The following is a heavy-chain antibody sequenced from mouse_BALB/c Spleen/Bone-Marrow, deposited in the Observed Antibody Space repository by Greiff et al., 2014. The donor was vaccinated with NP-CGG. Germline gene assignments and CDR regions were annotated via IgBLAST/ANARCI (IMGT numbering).Heavy chain of an antibody. Sequence: VQLVESGADLVRPGSSVKISCKASGYAFSSYWMNWVKQRPGQGLEWIGQIYPGVGDTNYNGKFKGKATLTAVKSSSTAYMQLSSLTSEDSAVYCCARSLYYGSSYPLYAMDYWGQGTSVTVSS. CDR2: IYPGVGDT. CDR3: ARSLYYGSSYPLYAMDY. CDR1: GYAFSSYW. J-gene: IGHJ4*01. V-gene: IGHV1-80*01. D-gene: IGHD1-1*01.